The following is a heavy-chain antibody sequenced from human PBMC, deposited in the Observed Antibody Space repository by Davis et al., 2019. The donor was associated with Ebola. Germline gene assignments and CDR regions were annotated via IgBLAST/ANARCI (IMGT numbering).Heavy chain of an antibody. Sequence: ASVKVSCKASGYTFISYGISWVRQAPGQGLEWMGWISAYNGNTNYAQKLQGRVTMTTDTSTTTAYMELRSLRAEDTAVYYCARVDGYGDSKLQYWGQGSLVTVSS. CDR3: ARVDGYGDSKLQY. D-gene: IGHD4-17*01. CDR2: ISAYNGNT. CDR1: GYTFISYG. J-gene: IGHJ4*02. V-gene: IGHV1-18*01.